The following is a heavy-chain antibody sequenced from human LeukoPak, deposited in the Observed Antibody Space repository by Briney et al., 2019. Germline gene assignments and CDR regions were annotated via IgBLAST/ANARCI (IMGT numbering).Heavy chain of an antibody. CDR1: GYTFTSYD. CDR3: ARRAVGNSYYYYMDV. D-gene: IGHD6-19*01. CDR2: MNPNSGNT. V-gene: IGHV1-8*03. Sequence: ASVKVSCKASGYTFTSYDINWVRQVTGQGLEWMGWMNPNSGNTGYGQKLQGRVSITRNTSITTAFMELSSLRSEDTAVYYCARRAVGNSYYYYMDVWGKGTTVTVSS. J-gene: IGHJ6*03.